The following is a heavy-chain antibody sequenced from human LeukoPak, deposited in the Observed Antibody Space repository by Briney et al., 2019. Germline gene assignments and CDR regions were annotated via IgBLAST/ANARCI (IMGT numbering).Heavy chain of an antibody. V-gene: IGHV1-2*02. CDR1: GYTFSDYY. CDR3: ARVATVGGATLQYAN. D-gene: IGHD1-26*01. J-gene: IGHJ4*02. CDR2: INPNSGGT. Sequence: ASVKVSCKASGYTFSDYYIHWVRQAPGQGLEWMGWINPNSGGTNFAQKFQGRVTLTRDTPISTAYMEVNSLRSDDTAVYYCARVATVGGATLQYANWGQGTLVTVPS.